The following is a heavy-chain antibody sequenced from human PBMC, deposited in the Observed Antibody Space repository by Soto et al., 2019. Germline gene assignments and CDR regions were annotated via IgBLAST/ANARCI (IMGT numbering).Heavy chain of an antibody. D-gene: IGHD2-15*01. Sequence: PGGSLRLSCAASGFTFSSYSMNWVRQAPGKGLEWVSYISSSSSYIYYADSVKGRFTISRDNAKNSLYLQMNSLRAEDTAVYYCARDGTHPIVVVAATPHAFDIWGQGTMVTVS. CDR1: GFTFSSYS. CDR2: ISSSSSYI. J-gene: IGHJ3*02. CDR3: ARDGTHPIVVVAATPHAFDI. V-gene: IGHV3-21*01.